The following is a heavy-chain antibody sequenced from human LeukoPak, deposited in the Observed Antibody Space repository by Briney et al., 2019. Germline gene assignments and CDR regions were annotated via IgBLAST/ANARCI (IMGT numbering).Heavy chain of an antibody. V-gene: IGHV3-33*01. Sequence: PGRSLRLSCVAPGFTFSSYVMQCVRQAPGKGLEWVAVIWYDGSNKYYADSVKGRFTISRDNSKNTLYLQMNSLRAEDTAVYYCARKMLSNSSLDDYYDYGMDVWGQGTTVTVSS. D-gene: IGHD3-16*02. CDR2: IWYDGSNK. CDR1: GFTFSSYV. CDR3: ARKMLSNSSLDDYYDYGMDV. J-gene: IGHJ6*02.